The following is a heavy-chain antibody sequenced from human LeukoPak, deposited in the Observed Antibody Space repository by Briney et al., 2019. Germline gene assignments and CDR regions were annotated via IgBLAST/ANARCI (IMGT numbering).Heavy chain of an antibody. CDR3: ARRQLLWFGELLPPDY. J-gene: IGHJ4*02. Sequence: SETLSLTCAVYGVSFSGYYWSWIRQPPGKGLEWIGEINHSGSTNYNPSLKSRVTISVDTSKNQFSLKLSSVTAADTAVYYCARRQLLWFGELLPPDYWGQGTLVTVSS. CDR1: GVSFSGYY. CDR2: INHSGST. V-gene: IGHV4-34*01. D-gene: IGHD3-10*01.